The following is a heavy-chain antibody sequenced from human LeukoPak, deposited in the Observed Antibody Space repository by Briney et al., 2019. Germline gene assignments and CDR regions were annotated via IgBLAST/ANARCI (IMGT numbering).Heavy chain of an antibody. D-gene: IGHD1-26*01. CDR1: GFTFSSYA. Sequence: GGSLRLSCAASGFTFSSYAMSWVRQAPGKGLEWVSAISGSGGSTYYADSVKGRFTISRDNSKNTLYLQMNSLRAENTAVYYCASPVGATTVRAFDIWGQGTMVTVSS. CDR2: ISGSGGST. J-gene: IGHJ3*02. V-gene: IGHV3-23*01. CDR3: ASPVGATTVRAFDI.